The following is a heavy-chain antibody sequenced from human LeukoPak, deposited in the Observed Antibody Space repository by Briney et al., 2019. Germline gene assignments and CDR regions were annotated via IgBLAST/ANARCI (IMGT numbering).Heavy chain of an antibody. CDR1: GVSIRSYY. CDR3: ARVDILTGCVDY. CDR2: IHTSGST. V-gene: IGHV4-4*07. Sequence: SETLSLTCTVSGVSIRSYYWSWIRQPAGKGLEWIGRIHTSGSTNYNPSLKSRVAMSVDTSKNQFSLKLSSVTAADTAVYYCARVDILTGCVDYWGQGTLVTVSS. J-gene: IGHJ4*02. D-gene: IGHD3-9*01.